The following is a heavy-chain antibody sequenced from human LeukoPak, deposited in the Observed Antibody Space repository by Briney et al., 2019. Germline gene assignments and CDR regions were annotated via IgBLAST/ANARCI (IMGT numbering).Heavy chain of an antibody. CDR3: TRVTPTHYYDSSGYYS. V-gene: IGHV3-49*04. J-gene: IGHJ4*02. CDR2: IRSKAYGGTT. D-gene: IGHD3-22*01. CDR1: GFTFGDYA. Sequence: GGSLRLSCTASGFTFGDYAMSWVRQAPGKGLEWVGFIRSKAYGGTTEYAASVKGRFTISRDDSKNIAYLQMNRLKTEDTAVYYCTRVTPTHYYDSSGYYSWGQGTLVTVSS.